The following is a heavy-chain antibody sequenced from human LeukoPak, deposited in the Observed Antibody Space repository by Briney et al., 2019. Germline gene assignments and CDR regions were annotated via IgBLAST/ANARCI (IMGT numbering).Heavy chain of an antibody. V-gene: IGHV4-59*01. CDR3: ARAHSYSGFAEADF. D-gene: IGHD5-12*01. Sequence: PSETLSLTCTVSGGSFRSYYWTWIRQPPGKGLEWVAYIYYSGSTNYNPSLKSRATILLAPSQNQFSLKLSSVTAADTAVYYCARAHSYSGFAEADFWGQGTLVTVSS. CDR2: IYYSGST. CDR1: GGSFRSYY. J-gene: IGHJ4*02.